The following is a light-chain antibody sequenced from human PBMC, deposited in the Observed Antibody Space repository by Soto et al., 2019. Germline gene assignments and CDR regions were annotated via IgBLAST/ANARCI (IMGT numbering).Light chain of an antibody. CDR2: RNN. CDR3: AAWDDSLSGYV. CDR1: SSNIGSNY. V-gene: IGLV1-47*01. Sequence: QSGLTQPPSGCGTLGKRVTISCSGSSSNIGSNYVYWYQQLPGTAPKLLIYRNNQRPSGVPDRFSGSKSGTSASLAISGLRSEDEADYYCAAWDDSLSGYVFGTGTKVTVL. J-gene: IGLJ1*01.